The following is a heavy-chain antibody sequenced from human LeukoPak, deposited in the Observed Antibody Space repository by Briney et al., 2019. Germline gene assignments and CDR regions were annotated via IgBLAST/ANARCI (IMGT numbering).Heavy chain of an antibody. CDR2: VYYGGTT. J-gene: IGHJ6*03. CDR1: GGSINSRSYY. CDR3: ARRATTMTTGYYYYYMDV. D-gene: IGHD4-17*01. Sequence: ASETLSLTCTVSGGSINSRSYYWGWIRQPPGKGLEWIGSVYYGGTTYYNPSLKSRVTISEDTSKNQFSLKLSSVTAADTAVYYCARRATTMTTGYYYYYMDVWGKGTTVTVSS. V-gene: IGHV4-39*01.